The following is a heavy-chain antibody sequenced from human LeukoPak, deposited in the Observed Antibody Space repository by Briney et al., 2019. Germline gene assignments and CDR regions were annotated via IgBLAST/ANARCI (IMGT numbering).Heavy chain of an antibody. CDR1: GFTFSSYA. V-gene: IGHV3-23*01. J-gene: IGHJ6*02. CDR2: ISGSGGST. Sequence: PGGSLRLSCAASGFTFSSYAMSWVRQAPGKGLEWVSAISGSGGSTYYADSVKGRFTISRDNSKNTLYLQMNSLRAEDTAIYYCAKDRLPCSSGGSCYVAYYYYGMDVWGQGTTVTVSS. D-gene: IGHD2-15*01. CDR3: AKDRLPCSSGGSCYVAYYYYGMDV.